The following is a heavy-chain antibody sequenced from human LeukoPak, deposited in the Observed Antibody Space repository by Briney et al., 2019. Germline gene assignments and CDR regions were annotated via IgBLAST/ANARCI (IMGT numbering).Heavy chain of an antibody. D-gene: IGHD5-12*01. V-gene: IGHV1-18*01. CDR3: ARVPYGGYGPVSYYYMDV. J-gene: IGHJ6*03. Sequence: GASVKVSCKASGYTFTSYGISWVRQAPGQGLEWMGWISAYNGNTNYAQKLQGRVTMTTDTSTSTAYMELRSLRSDDTAVYYCARVPYGGYGPVSYYYMDVWGKGTTVTVSS. CDR1: GYTFTSYG. CDR2: ISAYNGNT.